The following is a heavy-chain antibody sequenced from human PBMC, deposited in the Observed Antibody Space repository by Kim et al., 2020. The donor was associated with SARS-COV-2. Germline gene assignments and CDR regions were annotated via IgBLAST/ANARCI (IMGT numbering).Heavy chain of an antibody. CDR2: IYYSGST. CDR3: ARHSLQLVGQIWGAHNCFDY. J-gene: IGHJ4*02. D-gene: IGHD1-26*01. CDR1: GGSISSYY. V-gene: IGHV4-59*08. Sequence: SETLSLTCTVSGGSISSYYWSWIRQPPGKGLEWIGYIYYSGSTNYNPSLKSRVTISVDTSKNQFSLKLSSVTAADTVVYYCARHSLQLVGQIWGAHNCFDYWGQGTLVTVSS.